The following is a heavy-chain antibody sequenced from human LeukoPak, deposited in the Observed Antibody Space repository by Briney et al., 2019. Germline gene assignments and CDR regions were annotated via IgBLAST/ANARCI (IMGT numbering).Heavy chain of an antibody. CDR2: IIPIFGTA. D-gene: IGHD4-23*01. J-gene: IGHJ4*02. CDR1: GGTFSSYA. CDR3: ARVSGGNSVGYFDY. V-gene: IGHV1-69*05. Sequence: SVKVSCKASGGTFSSYAISWVRQAPGQGLEWMGRIIPIFGTANYAQKFQGGVTITTDESTSTAYMELSSLRSEDTAVYYCARVSGGNSVGYFDYWGQGTLVTVSS.